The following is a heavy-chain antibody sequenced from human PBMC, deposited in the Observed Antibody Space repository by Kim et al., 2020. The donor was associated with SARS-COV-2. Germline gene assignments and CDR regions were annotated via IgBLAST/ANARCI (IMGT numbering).Heavy chain of an antibody. V-gene: IGHV3-53*01. D-gene: IGHD5-12*01. CDR1: GFTVSSNY. CDR3: ARLSAWHYYYYGMDV. J-gene: IGHJ6*02. CDR2: IYSGGST. Sequence: GGSLRLSCAASGFTVSSNYMSWVRQAPGKGLEWVSVIYSGGSTYYADSVKGRFTISRDNSKNTLYLQMNSLRAEDTAVYYCARLSAWHYYYYGMDVWGQGTTVTVSS.